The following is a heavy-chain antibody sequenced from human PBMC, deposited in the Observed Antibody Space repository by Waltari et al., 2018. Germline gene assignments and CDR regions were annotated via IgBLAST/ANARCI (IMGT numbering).Heavy chain of an antibody. J-gene: IGHJ4*02. CDR3: ARLGGKNAPSGY. D-gene: IGHD6-25*01. CDR2: IKQDGSET. CDR1: GFSFSSYC. Sequence: EVQLVESGGGVVQPGGSLRLSCAASGFSFSSYCMTWVRQTPGNGLEWVANIKQDGSETYYVDSVKGRFTISRDNAKNSLYLQMNSLRAEDTAVYYCARLGGKNAPSGYWGQGTLVTVSS. V-gene: IGHV3-7*01.